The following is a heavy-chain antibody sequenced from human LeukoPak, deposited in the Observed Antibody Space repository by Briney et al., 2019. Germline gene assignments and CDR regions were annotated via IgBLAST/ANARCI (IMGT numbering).Heavy chain of an antibody. Sequence: GGSLRLSCVASGFTFSNYAMSWVRQAPGKGLELVSGIYGSDDKTVYGDAVKGRFTISRDNSKNTLYLQMNNLGADDTAVYYCAKTQGYYDAWGQGALVTVSS. J-gene: IGHJ5*02. CDR1: GFTFSNYA. D-gene: IGHD2-15*01. CDR3: AKTQGYYDA. CDR2: IYGSDDKT. V-gene: IGHV3-23*01.